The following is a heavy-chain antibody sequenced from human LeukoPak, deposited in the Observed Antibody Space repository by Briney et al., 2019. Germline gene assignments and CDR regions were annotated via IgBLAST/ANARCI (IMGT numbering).Heavy chain of an antibody. D-gene: IGHD6-6*01. CDR2: IHTSGST. J-gene: IGHJ5*02. Sequence: SETLSLTCTVSGGSISSYYWSWIRQPAGKGLEWIGRIHTSGSTNYSPSLKSRVTISVDTSKNQFSLKLSSVTAADTAVYYCARLSSLANIAARGRTWFDTWGQGSLVTVSS. CDR3: ARLSSLANIAARGRTWFDT. V-gene: IGHV4-4*07. CDR1: GGSISSYY.